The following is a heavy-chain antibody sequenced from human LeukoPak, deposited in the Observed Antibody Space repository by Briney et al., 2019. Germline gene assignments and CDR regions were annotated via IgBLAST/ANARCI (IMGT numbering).Heavy chain of an antibody. CDR2: IWCDGNNK. CDR1: GFTFSTFG. V-gene: IGHV3-33*01. J-gene: IGHJ4*02. CDR3: AREWVGATNYFDY. D-gene: IGHD1-26*01. Sequence: GGSLRLSCAASGFTFSTFGMHWVRQAPGKGLEWVAVIWCDGNNKFYTDSVKGRFTISRGNSKNTLYLQIHSLRAEDTAVYYCAREWVGATNYFDYWGQGTLVTVSS.